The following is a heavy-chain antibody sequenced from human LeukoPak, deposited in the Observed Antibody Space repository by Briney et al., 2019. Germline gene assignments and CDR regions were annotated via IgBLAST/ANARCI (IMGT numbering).Heavy chain of an antibody. J-gene: IGHJ6*02. CDR2: ISSSSSNI. D-gene: IGHD6-13*01. CDR3: AGDLKVAAAGTPAYYYGMDV. V-gene: IGHV3-21*01. Sequence: GGSLRLSCAVSGFTFSSHWMRWVRQAPGKGLEWVSSISSSSSNIYYADSVKGRFTISRDNAKNSLYLQMNSLRVDDTAVYYCAGDLKVAAAGTPAYYYGMDVWGQGTTVTVSS. CDR1: GFTFSSHW.